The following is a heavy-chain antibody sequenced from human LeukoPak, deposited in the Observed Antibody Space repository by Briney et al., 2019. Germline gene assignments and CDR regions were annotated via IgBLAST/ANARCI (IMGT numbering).Heavy chain of an antibody. Sequence: PGGSLRLSCAASGFTFSSYSMNWVRQAPGKGLEWVSVIYSGGSTYYADSVKGRFTISRDNSKNTLYLQMNSLRAEDTAVYYCARGPDYYYYYGMDVWGQGTTVTVSS. CDR3: ARGPDYYYYYGMDV. CDR2: IYSGGST. CDR1: GFTFSSYS. V-gene: IGHV3-66*01. J-gene: IGHJ6*02.